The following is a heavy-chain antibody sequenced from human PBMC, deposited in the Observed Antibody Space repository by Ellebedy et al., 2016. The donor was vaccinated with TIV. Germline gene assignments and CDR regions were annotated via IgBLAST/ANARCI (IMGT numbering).Heavy chain of an antibody. Sequence: GESLKISXAASGFTFDDYGMSWVRQAPGKGLEWVSGINWNGGSTGYADSVKGRFTISRDNAKNSLYLQMNSLRAEDTALYHCAQERDSSGYLGYWGQGTLVTVSS. V-gene: IGHV3-20*01. CDR3: AQERDSSGYLGY. CDR1: GFTFDDYG. CDR2: INWNGGST. J-gene: IGHJ4*02. D-gene: IGHD3-22*01.